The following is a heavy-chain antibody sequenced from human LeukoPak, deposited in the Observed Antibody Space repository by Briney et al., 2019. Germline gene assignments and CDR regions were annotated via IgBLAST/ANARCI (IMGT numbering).Heavy chain of an antibody. CDR3: ARETRAYYYDSSGYYPFDY. CDR2: IIPILGIA. D-gene: IGHD3-22*01. V-gene: IGHV1-69*04. CDR1: GGTFSSYA. J-gene: IGHJ4*02. Sequence: GASVKVSCKASGGTFSSYAISWVRQAPGQGLEWMGRIIPILGIANYAQKFRGRVTITADKSTSTAYMELSSLRSEDTAVYYCARETRAYYYDSSGYYPFDYWGQGTLVTVSS.